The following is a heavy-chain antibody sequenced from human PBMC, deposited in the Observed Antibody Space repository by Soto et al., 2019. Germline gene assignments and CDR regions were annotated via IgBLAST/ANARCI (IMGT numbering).Heavy chain of an antibody. Sequence: PSETLSLTCTASGDSIISSDFYWGWVRQPPGKGLEWIGSIFYLGSSYYNPSLKSRVTMSVDTSKNQFSLRLRSVTAADTALYFCARHSLALRKNNWFDPWGQGIMVTASS. CDR3: ARHSLALRKNNWFDP. V-gene: IGHV4-39*01. D-gene: IGHD3-3*02. CDR1: GDSIISSDFY. CDR2: IFYLGSS. J-gene: IGHJ5*02.